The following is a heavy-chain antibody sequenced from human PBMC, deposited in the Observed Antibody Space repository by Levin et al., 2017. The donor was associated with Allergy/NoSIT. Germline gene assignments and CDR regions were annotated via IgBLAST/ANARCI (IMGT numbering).Heavy chain of an antibody. CDR3: AKDDSGYDSWGGPFDY. Sequence: GESLKISCAASGFTFSSYSMSWVRQAPGKGLEWVSAISDSGGYTYHADSVKGRFTISRDNSKNTLYLQMNSLRAEDTAVYYCAKDDSGYDSWGGPFDYWGQGTLVTVS. CDR2: ISDSGGYT. V-gene: IGHV3-23*01. CDR1: GFTFSSYS. J-gene: IGHJ4*02. D-gene: IGHD5-12*01.